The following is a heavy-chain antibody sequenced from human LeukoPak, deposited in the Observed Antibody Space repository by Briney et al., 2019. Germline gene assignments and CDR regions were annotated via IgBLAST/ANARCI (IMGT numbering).Heavy chain of an antibody. V-gene: IGHV4-34*01. CDR3: ARDRDIAVAAMNY. D-gene: IGHD6-19*01. CDR2: INQSGIT. Sequence: SETLSLTCAVYGGSFSGYYWSWIRQPPGKGLEWIGEINQSGITYYIPSLKSRVTISVDTSKNQFSLNLSSVTAADTAVYYCARDRDIAVAAMNYWGQGTLVTVSS. J-gene: IGHJ4*02. CDR1: GGSFSGYY.